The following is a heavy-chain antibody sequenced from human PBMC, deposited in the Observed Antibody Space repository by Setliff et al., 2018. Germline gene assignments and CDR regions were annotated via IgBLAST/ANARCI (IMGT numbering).Heavy chain of an antibody. CDR2: IKYDGSYI. Sequence: PGGSLRLSCAASGFTFSTYGMHWVRQPPGKGLEWVTFIKYDGSYIDYTDSVKGRFTLSRDNSKNTLYLQMNSLKTEDTAVYYCVTDSVPAAIMEGPFDPWGQGTLVTVSS. CDR1: GFTFSTYG. J-gene: IGHJ5*02. CDR3: VTDSVPAAIMEGPFDP. D-gene: IGHD2-2*02. V-gene: IGHV3-30*02.